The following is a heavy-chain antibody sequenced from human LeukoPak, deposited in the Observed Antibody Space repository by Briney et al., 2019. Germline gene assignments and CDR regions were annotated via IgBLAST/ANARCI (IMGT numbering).Heavy chain of an antibody. D-gene: IGHD1-26*01. CDR3: ARQVSSWSFRYFDL. Sequence: SETLSLTCTVSGGSISSYYWSWIRQPPGKGLEWIGYIYYSGSTNYNPSLKSRVTISVDTSKNQFSLKLSSVTAADTAVYYCARQVSSWSFRYFDLWGRGTLVTVSS. V-gene: IGHV4-59*08. CDR2: IYYSGST. CDR1: GGSISSYY. J-gene: IGHJ2*01.